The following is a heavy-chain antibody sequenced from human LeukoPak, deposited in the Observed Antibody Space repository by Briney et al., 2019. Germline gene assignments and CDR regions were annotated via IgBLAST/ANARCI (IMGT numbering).Heavy chain of an antibody. Sequence: GGSLRLSCAASGFTFSSYSMNWVRQAPGKGLEWVSYISSSSSTIYYADSVKGRFTISRDNAKNSLLLQMNSLRAEDTAVYYCARVLRYCSGGNCYSGGLGYMDVWGKGTTVTISS. V-gene: IGHV3-48*04. CDR1: GFTFSSYS. CDR3: ARVLRYCSGGNCYSGGLGYMDV. D-gene: IGHD2-15*01. J-gene: IGHJ6*03. CDR2: ISSSSSTI.